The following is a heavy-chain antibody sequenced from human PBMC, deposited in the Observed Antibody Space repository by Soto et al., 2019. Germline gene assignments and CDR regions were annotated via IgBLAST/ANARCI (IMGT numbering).Heavy chain of an antibody. J-gene: IGHJ5*02. V-gene: IGHV4-30-4*01. CDR2: IYYSGST. CDR3: AREGVEMAWFDP. CDR1: GGSISSGEYY. Sequence: QVQLQESGPGLVKPSQTLSLTCTVSGGSISSGEYYWSWIRQPPGKGLEWIGYIYYSGSTYYNPSLKSRGTISVDTSKNQFALKLSSVTAADTAVYYCAREGVEMAWFDPWGQGTLVTVSS. D-gene: IGHD1-1*01.